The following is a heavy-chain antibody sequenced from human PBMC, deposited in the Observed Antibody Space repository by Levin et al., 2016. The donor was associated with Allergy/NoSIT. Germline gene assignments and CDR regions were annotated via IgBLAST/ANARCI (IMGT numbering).Heavy chain of an antibody. Sequence: WVRQAPGQGLEWMGIINPSGGSTSYAQKFQGRVSMTSDRSTSTVYMELSSLRSDDTAVYYCARGGIAVPGPIDYWGQGTLVTVSS. D-gene: IGHD6-19*01. V-gene: IGHV1-46*01. CDR3: ARGGIAVPGPIDY. CDR2: INPSGGST. J-gene: IGHJ4*02.